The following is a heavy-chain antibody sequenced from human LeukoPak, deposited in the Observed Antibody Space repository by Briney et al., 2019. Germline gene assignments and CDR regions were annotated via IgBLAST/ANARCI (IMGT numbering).Heavy chain of an antibody. CDR2: IYYSGST. CDR1: GGSISSGDYY. D-gene: IGHD2-2*01. Sequence: SQTLSLTCTVSGGSISSGDYYWGWIRQPPGKGLEWIGYIYYSGSTYYNPSLKSRVTISVDTSKNQFSLKLSSVTAADTAVYYCARDCSSTSCYLLGNYYYGMDVWGQGTTVTVSS. V-gene: IGHV4-30-4*01. J-gene: IGHJ6*02. CDR3: ARDCSSTSCYLLGNYYYGMDV.